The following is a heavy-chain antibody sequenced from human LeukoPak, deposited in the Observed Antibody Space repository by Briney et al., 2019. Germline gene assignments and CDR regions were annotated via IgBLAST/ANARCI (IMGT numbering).Heavy chain of an antibody. V-gene: IGHV3-7*03. CDR3: ARGGGLDV. CDR1: GFTFSSYW. Sequence: PGGSLRLSCAASGFTFSSYWMNWARKAPGKGLEWVASINHNGNVNYYVDSVKGRFTISRDNAKNSLNLQMSNLRAEDTAVYFCARGGGLDVWGQGATVTVSS. J-gene: IGHJ6*02. D-gene: IGHD3-16*01. CDR2: INHNGNVN.